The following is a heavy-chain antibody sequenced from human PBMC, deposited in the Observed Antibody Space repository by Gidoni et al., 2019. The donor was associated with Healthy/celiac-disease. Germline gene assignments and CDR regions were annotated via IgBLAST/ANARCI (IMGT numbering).Heavy chain of an antibody. V-gene: IGHV3-33*01. D-gene: IGHD3-3*01. CDR1: GFTFSSYG. CDR3: ARDSFKGIFGVVRGMDV. CDR2: IWYDGSNK. Sequence: QVQLVESGGGVVQPGRSLRLSCAASGFTFSSYGMHWVRQAPGKGLEWVAVIWYDGSNKYYADSVKGRFTISRDNSKNTLYLQMNSLRAEDTAVYYCARDSFKGIFGVVRGMDVWGQGTTVTVSS. J-gene: IGHJ6*02.